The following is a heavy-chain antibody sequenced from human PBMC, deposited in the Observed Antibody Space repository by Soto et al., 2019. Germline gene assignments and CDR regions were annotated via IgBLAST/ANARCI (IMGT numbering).Heavy chain of an antibody. CDR3: ARDGYSRYAFDI. CDR2: INHSGST. Sequence: SETLSLTCAVYGGSFSGYYWTWVRQPPGTGLEWIGEINHSGSTNYNPSLKSRVTISVDTSKNQFSLKLSSVTAADTAVYYCARDGYSRYAFDIWGQGTMVT. J-gene: IGHJ3*02. V-gene: IGHV4-34*01. CDR1: GGSFSGYY. D-gene: IGHD4-4*01.